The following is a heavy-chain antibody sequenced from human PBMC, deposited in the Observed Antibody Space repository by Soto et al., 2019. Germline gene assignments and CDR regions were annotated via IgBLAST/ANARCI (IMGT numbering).Heavy chain of an antibody. Sequence: PGGSLRLSCAASGFTFSGSAMHWVRQASGKGLEWVGRIRSKANSYATAYAASVKGRFTISRDDSKNTAYLQMNSLKTEDTAVYYCTRSTVTTWLDYWGRGTLVTVSS. CDR2: IRSKANSYAT. V-gene: IGHV3-73*01. CDR1: GFTFSGSA. D-gene: IGHD4-17*01. CDR3: TRSTVTTWLDY. J-gene: IGHJ4*02.